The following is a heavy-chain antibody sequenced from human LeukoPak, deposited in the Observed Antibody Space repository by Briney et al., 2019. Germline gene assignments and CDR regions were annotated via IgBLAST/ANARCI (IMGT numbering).Heavy chain of an antibody. Sequence: GGSLRLSCAASGFNFSNYGIHWVRQAPGKGLEWVSSISGSNSYIFYADSVKGRFTVSRDNAKDSLYLQMNSLRAEDTAVYYCARALTTLTYEGYWGQGTLVTVSS. CDR3: ARALTTLTYEGY. CDR1: GFNFSNYG. CDR2: ISGSNSYI. V-gene: IGHV3-21*01. D-gene: IGHD1-1*01. J-gene: IGHJ4*02.